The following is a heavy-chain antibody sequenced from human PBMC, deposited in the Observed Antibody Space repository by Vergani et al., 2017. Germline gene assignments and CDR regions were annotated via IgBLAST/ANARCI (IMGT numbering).Heavy chain of an antibody. CDR2: MNPNSGNT. Sequence: QVQLVQSGAEVKKPGASVKVSCKASGYTFTSYDINWVRQATGQGLEWMGWMNPNSGNTGDAHKFQGRGTMTRNTSISTAYLELSSLRSADTAVYYCARVNVDWLPEGFDPWGQGTLVTVSS. D-gene: IGHD3-9*01. J-gene: IGHJ5*02. CDR1: GYTFTSYD. V-gene: IGHV1-8*01. CDR3: ARVNVDWLPEGFDP.